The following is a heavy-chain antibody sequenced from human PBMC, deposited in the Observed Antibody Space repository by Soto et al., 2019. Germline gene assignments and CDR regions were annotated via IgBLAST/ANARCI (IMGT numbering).Heavy chain of an antibody. CDR1: GDTFTSYY. J-gene: IGHJ5*02. D-gene: IGHD3-3*01. V-gene: IGHV1-46*01. CDR2: INPHGGST. Sequence: ASVKVSCKTPGDTFTSYYLNWVRQAPGQGLEWMGVINPHGGSTKYAQKFQGRITMTRDTSRSTVYMELSSLRSDDTAIYYCARSSGGNFGIIIEGSNWFDPWGQGTLVTVSS. CDR3: ARSSGGNFGIIIEGSNWFDP.